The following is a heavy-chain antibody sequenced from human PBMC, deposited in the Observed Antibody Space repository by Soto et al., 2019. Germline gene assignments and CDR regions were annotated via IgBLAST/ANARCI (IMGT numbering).Heavy chain of an antibody. CDR3: ARGHSSSWYRGGFDY. D-gene: IGHD6-13*01. Sequence: PSETLSLTCTVSGGSISSYYWSWIRQPPGKGLEWIGYIYYSGSTNYNPSLKGRVTISVDTSKNQFSLKLSPVTAADTAVYYCARGHSSSWYRGGFDYWGQGTLATVSS. J-gene: IGHJ4*02. CDR1: GGSISSYY. CDR2: IYYSGST. V-gene: IGHV4-59*01.